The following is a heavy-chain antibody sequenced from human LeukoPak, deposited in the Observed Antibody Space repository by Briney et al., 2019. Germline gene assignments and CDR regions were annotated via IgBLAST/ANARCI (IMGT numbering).Heavy chain of an antibody. D-gene: IGHD3-10*01. V-gene: IGHV6-1*01. J-gene: IGHJ4*02. CDR1: GDSVSSNSAA. Sequence: HSQTLSLTCAISGDSVSSNSAAWHWIRQSPSRGLEWLGRTYYRSKWFSYYAASVRSRITINPDTSKNQFSLQLKSVTPEDTAVYYCARMVGLVSDYWGQGTRVTVSS. CDR3: ARMVGLVSDY. CDR2: TYYRSKWFS.